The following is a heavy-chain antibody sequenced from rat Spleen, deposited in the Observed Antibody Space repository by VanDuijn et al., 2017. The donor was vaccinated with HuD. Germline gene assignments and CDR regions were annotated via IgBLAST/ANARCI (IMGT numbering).Heavy chain of an antibody. CDR3: ARLPFITMRDYVMDA. D-gene: IGHD1-12*01. V-gene: IGHV1-57*01. CDR1: GYTFTSYD. Sequence: QVQLQQSGAELAKPGSSVKISCKASGYTFTSYDISWIKQTTGQGLEYIGYINTGSGGTYYNEKFKGKATLTVDKSSSTAFMQLSSLTPEDTAVYYCARLPFITMRDYVMDAWGQGASVTVSS. CDR2: INTGSGGT. J-gene: IGHJ4*01.